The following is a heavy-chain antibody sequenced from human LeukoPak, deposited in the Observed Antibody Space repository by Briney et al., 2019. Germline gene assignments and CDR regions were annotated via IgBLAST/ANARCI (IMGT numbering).Heavy chain of an antibody. J-gene: IGHJ6*02. V-gene: IGHV1-24*01. CDR1: GNPLSEVS. CDR2: FDPEDEEI. D-gene: IGHD5-12*01. Sequence: ASVKVSCKVSGNPLSEVSLHWVRQAPGKGLERMGGFDPEDEEIIYAPKFQARVTLTADESTNTVFMRLTSLRSDDTAVYYCATDRSGYDLGYYGLDVWGRGTTVTVS. CDR3: ATDRSGYDLGYYGLDV.